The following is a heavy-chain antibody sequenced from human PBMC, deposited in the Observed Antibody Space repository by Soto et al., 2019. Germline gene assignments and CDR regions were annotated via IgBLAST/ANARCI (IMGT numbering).Heavy chain of an antibody. CDR1: GGTFSSYA. CDR3: ARDLGGSYFLLHAFDI. J-gene: IGHJ3*02. V-gene: IGHV1-69*13. Sequence: SVKVSCKASGGTFSSYAISWVRQAPGQGLEWMVGIIPIFGTANYAQKFQGRVTITADESTSTAYMELSSLRSEDTAVYYCARDLGGSYFLLHAFDIWGQGTMVTVSS. D-gene: IGHD1-26*01. CDR2: IIPIFGTA.